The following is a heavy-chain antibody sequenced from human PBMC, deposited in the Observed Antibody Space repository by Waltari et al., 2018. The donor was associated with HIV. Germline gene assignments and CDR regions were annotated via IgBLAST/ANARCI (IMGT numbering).Heavy chain of an antibody. V-gene: IGHV3-23*01. CDR3: AKEEAWFYSDSSGYT. J-gene: IGHJ5*02. D-gene: IGHD3-22*01. CDR1: GFTLSSYA. CDR2: ISGRAGST. Sequence: EVQLLESGGGLVQPGESLRLSCAASGFTLSSYAMSWVRQTPGKGLEWVSVISGRAGSTFYADSEKGRFTISRDNSMNTLYLQMNSLRVEDTAVYYCAKEEAWFYSDSSGYTWGQGTLVTVSS.